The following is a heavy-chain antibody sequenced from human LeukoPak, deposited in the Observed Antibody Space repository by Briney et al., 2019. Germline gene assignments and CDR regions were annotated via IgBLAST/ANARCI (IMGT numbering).Heavy chain of an antibody. CDR3: ARHDFPALPLDY. CDR1: GGPMSSYY. V-gene: IGHV4-59*08. CDR2: IYNSGNT. Sequence: PSETLSLTCSVSGGPMSSYYWSWIRQPAGKGLEWIGYIYNSGNTNYNPSLKSRVTISVDTSKNQFSLKVSSVTAADTAVYYCARHDFPALPLDYWGQGTLVTVSS. D-gene: IGHD2-2*01. J-gene: IGHJ4*02.